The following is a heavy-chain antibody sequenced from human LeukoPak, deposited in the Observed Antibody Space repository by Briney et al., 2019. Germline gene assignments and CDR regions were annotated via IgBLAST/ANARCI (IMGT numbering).Heavy chain of an antibody. CDR3: ARLWDSSSSRHFDY. Sequence: GGSLRLSCAASGFTFSSYAMSWVRQAPGKGLEWVSVISGSGDTTNYADSVKGRFTISRDNAKNTLYLQMNNLRAEDTAVYFCARLWDSSSSRHFDYWGQGTLVTVSS. CDR1: GFTFSSYA. D-gene: IGHD6-6*01. J-gene: IGHJ4*02. CDR2: ISGSGDTT. V-gene: IGHV3-23*01.